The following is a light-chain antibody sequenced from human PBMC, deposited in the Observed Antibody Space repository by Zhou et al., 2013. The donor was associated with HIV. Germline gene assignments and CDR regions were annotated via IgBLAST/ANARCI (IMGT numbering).Light chain of an antibody. J-gene: IGKJ3*01. V-gene: IGKV1-27*01. CDR2: AAS. CDR3: QQVNSHPFT. CDR1: QGISSY. Sequence: DIQMTQSPTSLSASVGGKVAITCRASQGISSYIAWYQQKPGMGPTLLIYAASTLQSGVPSRFSGSGSGAEFTLTITSLQPEDFATYYCQQVNSHPFTFGPGTTVDV.